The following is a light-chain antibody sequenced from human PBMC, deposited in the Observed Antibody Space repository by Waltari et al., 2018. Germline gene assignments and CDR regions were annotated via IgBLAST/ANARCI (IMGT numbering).Light chain of an antibody. CDR3: NSRDSSGQVV. Sequence: SSELTQDPAVSVALGQTVRITCHGDSLRDYYPSWYQMKPGQAPVLVIYGKNNRPSGIPDRFSGSSSGNTASLTITGAQAEDEADYYCNSRDSSGQVVFGGGTKLTVL. J-gene: IGLJ2*01. V-gene: IGLV3-19*01. CDR2: GKN. CDR1: SLRDYY.